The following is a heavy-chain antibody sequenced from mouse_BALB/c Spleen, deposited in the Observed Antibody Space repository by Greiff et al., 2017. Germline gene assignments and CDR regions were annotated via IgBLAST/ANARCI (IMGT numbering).Heavy chain of an antibody. Sequence: EVQLQQSGAELVKPGASVKLSCTASGFNIKDTYMHWVKQRPEQGLEWIGRIDPANGNTKYDPKFQGKATITADTSSNTAYLQLSSLTSEDTAVYYCARSGEFYYYGSSSDYYAMDYWGQGTSVTVSS. J-gene: IGHJ4*01. D-gene: IGHD1-1*01. CDR1: GFNIKDTY. CDR3: ARSGEFYYYGSSSDYYAMDY. V-gene: IGHV14-3*02. CDR2: IDPANGNT.